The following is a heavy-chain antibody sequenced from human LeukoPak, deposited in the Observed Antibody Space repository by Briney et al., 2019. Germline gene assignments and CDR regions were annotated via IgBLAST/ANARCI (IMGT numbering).Heavy chain of an antibody. D-gene: IGHD3-10*01. Sequence: VTSAKDSCKDSGFSFSSSAARWVRHARRRRVQWMGWIVLASGYTNYAQKFQERHTITRDTSTSTASMELCSLPSEETTVYFCAVDQGRPAVDP. V-gene: IGHV1-58*01. CDR1: GFSFSSSA. CDR3: AVDQGRPAVDP. J-gene: IGHJ5*02. CDR2: IVLASGYT.